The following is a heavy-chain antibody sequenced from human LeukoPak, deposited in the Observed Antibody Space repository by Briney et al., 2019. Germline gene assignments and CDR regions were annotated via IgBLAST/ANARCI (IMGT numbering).Heavy chain of an antibody. V-gene: IGHV3-49*04. CDR2: IRNKVYGGAT. CDR1: GFTFSSDW. Sequence: PGGSLRLSCAVSGFTFSSDWMSWVRQAPGKGLEWVGFIRNKVYGGATEYAASVKGRFTISRDDSRAIAYLQMNSLKTEDTAVYYCTRDVYPYSYYDSPPSDYWGQGTLVTVSS. J-gene: IGHJ4*02. CDR3: TRDVYPYSYYDSPPSDY. D-gene: IGHD3-22*01.